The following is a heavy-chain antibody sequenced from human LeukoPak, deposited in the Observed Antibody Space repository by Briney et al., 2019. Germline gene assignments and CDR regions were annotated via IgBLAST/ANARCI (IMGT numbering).Heavy chain of an antibody. CDR1: GYTFTGYY. J-gene: IGHJ5*02. CDR2: INPNSGGI. CDR3: ARDIVVVPAAIFDP. Sequence: ASVKVSCKASGYTFTGYYMHWVRQAPGQGLEWMGWINPNSGGINYAQKFQGRVTMTRDTSISTAYMELSRLRSDDTAVYYCARDIVVVPAAIFDPWGQGTLVTVSS. D-gene: IGHD2-2*01. V-gene: IGHV1-2*02.